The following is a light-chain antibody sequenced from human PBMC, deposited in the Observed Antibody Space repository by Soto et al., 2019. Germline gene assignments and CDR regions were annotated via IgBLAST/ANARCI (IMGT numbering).Light chain of an antibody. CDR3: CSYTTSNTRQIV. V-gene: IGLV2-14*03. J-gene: IGLJ1*01. CDR2: DVS. CDR1: SSDVGGYNY. Sequence: QSVLTQPASGSGSPGQSITISCTGTSSDVGGYNYVSWYQHHPGEAPKLMIYDVSNRPSGVSNRFSGSKSGNTASLTISGLQPEDEADYYCCSYTTSNTRQIVFGTGTQLTVL.